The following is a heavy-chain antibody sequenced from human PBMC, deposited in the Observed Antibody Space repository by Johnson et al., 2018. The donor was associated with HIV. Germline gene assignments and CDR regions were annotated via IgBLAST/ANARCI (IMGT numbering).Heavy chain of an antibody. CDR2: ITDRSDST. D-gene: IGHD3-22*01. Sequence: VLLVESGGGLVQPGGSLRLSCVASGFAFSTFAMNWVRQAPGKGLEWVSGITDRSDSTYYADSVRGRFTISRDNSKNTVYLQMNSLRGEDTAGYYCAKESSYYYDNSGPYWGQGTMVTVSS. CDR3: AKESSYYYDNSGPY. V-gene: IGHV3-23*04. CDR1: GFAFSTFA. J-gene: IGHJ3*01.